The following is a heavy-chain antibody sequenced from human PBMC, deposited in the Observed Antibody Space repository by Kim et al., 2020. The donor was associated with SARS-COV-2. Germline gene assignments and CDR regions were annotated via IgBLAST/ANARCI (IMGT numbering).Heavy chain of an antibody. Sequence: TDTPSLNSRVTIAGNPSKNQFSLKLSAVTAADTAVYYCARSNVTVTTVDYWGQGTLVTVSS. V-gene: IGHV4-34*01. J-gene: IGHJ4*02. CDR3: ARSNVTVTTVDY. D-gene: IGHD4-4*01.